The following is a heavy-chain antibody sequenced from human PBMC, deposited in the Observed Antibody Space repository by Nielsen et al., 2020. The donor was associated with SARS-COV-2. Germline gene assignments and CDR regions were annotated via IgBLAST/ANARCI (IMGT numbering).Heavy chain of an antibody. V-gene: IGHV4-59*01. Sequence: SETLSLTCTVSGGSISSYYWSWIRQPPGKGLEWIGYIYYSGSTNYNPSLKSRVTISVDTSKNQFSLKLSSVTAADTAVYYCARGGIVGAAAWLDAFDIWGQGTVVTVSS. J-gene: IGHJ3*02. CDR3: ARGGIVGAAAWLDAFDI. CDR1: GGSISSYY. D-gene: IGHD1-26*01. CDR2: IYYSGST.